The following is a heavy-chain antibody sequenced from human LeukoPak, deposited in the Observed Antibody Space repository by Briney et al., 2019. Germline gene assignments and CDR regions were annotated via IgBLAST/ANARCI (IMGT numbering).Heavy chain of an antibody. CDR2: MNPNSGNT. CDR1: GYTFTSYD. J-gene: IGHJ4*02. D-gene: IGHD5-24*01. V-gene: IGHV1-8*01. CDR3: ARGRRDGYNWNFDY. Sequence: ASVKVSCKASGYTFTSYDINWVRQATGQGLEWMGWMNPNSGNTGYAQKFQGRVTMTRNPSISTAYMELSSLRSEDTAVYYCARGRRDGYNWNFDYWGQGTLVTVSS.